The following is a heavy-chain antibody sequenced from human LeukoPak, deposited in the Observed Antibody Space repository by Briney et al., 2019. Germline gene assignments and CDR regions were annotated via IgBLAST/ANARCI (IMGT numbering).Heavy chain of an antibody. Sequence: AESLRLSCAASGCIVSSDHMNWVRQPPGKGLEWVAVIYKGGNTLYADPVKGRFTISRDNSKNTVYLQMNSLRAEDTAVYYCVRAPGATWGQGTLVTVSS. J-gene: IGHJ5*02. CDR3: VRAPGAT. D-gene: IGHD3-10*01. V-gene: IGHV3-53*03. CDR1: GCIVSSDH. CDR2: IYKGGNT.